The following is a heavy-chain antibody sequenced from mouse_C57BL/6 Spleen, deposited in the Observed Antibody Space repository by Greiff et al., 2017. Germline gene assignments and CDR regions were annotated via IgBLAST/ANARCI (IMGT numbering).Heavy chain of an antibody. CDR2: ISYDGSN. J-gene: IGHJ2*01. V-gene: IGHV3-6*01. CDR3: ARGLGAGYFDY. Sequence: EVKLEESGPGLVKPSQSLSLTCSVTGYSITSGYYWNWIRQFPGNKLEWMGYISYDGSNNYNPSLKNRISITRDTSKNQFFLKLNSVTTEDTATYYCARGLGAGYFDYWGQGTTLTVSS. D-gene: IGHD3-3*01. CDR1: GYSITSGYY.